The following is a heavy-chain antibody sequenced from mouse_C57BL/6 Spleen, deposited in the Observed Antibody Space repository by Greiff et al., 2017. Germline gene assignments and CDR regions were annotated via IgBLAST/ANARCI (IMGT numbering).Heavy chain of an antibody. Sequence: VQLKESGGGLVKPGGSLKLSCAASGFTFSSYAMSWVRQTPEKRLEWVATISDGGSYTYYPDNVKGRFTISRDNAKNNLYLQMSHLKSEDTAITSWSIDPTTVVEGYFDVWGTGTTVTVSS. V-gene: IGHV5-4*01. J-gene: IGHJ1*03. CDR1: GFTFSSYA. CDR2: ISDGGSYT. CDR3: SIDPTTVVEGYFDV. D-gene: IGHD1-1*01.